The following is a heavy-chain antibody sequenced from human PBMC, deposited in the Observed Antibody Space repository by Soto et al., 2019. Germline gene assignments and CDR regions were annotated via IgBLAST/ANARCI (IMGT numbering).Heavy chain of an antibody. J-gene: IGHJ3*01. D-gene: IGHD3-10*01. Sequence: EEQLAESGGGLVQPGGSLRLSCAASGFTFSTYWMHWVRQAPGKGLVWVSRLNGDGTSTSYADSVKGRFTISRDNAKNTLHLQMNSLRAEDTAVYYCARAPITMVRGVIITGAFDLWGQGTVVTVSS. V-gene: IGHV3-74*01. CDR3: ARAPITMVRGVIITGAFDL. CDR1: GFTFSTYW. CDR2: LNGDGTST.